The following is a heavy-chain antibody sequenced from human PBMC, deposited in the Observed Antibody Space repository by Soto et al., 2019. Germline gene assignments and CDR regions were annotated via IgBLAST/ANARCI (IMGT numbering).Heavy chain of an antibody. D-gene: IGHD2-2*01. J-gene: IGHJ4*02. Sequence: QVQLVQYGAEVKKPGASVKFSCKASGYTFPSYGISWVRQAPGHGLEWMGGISAYNGNTNYAQKLQGRVTMSTDTSASTAYMELRSLRSDDTAVYDCARDRECYCSSTSCYVFDYWCQGTMVTVSS. CDR2: ISAYNGNT. CDR3: ARDRECYCSSTSCYVFDY. CDR1: GYTFPSYG. V-gene: IGHV1-18*01.